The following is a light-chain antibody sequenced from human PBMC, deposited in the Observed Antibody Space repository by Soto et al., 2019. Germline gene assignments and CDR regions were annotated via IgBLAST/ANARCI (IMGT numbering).Light chain of an antibody. Sequence: QSVLTQPASVSGAPGQSISISCTGTSSDVGDYKYVSWYQKHPGKAPKALIYEVSSRPSNVSLRFSGSKSGTTAFLTISGLQAEDEADYYCSSFISDNTIVLGSGTKLTVL. CDR1: SSDVGDYKY. J-gene: IGLJ1*01. CDR3: SSFISDNTIV. V-gene: IGLV2-14*01. CDR2: EVS.